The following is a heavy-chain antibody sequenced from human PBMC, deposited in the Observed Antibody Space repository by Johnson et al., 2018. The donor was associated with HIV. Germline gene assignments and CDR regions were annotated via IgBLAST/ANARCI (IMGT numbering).Heavy chain of an antibody. CDR2: IGTAGDT. V-gene: IGHV3-53*01. J-gene: IGHJ3*02. CDR1: GFTVSSNY. Sequence: VQVVESGGGLIQPGGSRRLSCAASGFTVSSNYMSWVRQAPGKGLEWVSVIGTAGDTYYPGSVKGRFTISRENAKNSLYLQMNSLRAEDTAVYYCARDIAIHLLSHDSFDIWGQGTMVTVSS. D-gene: IGHD5-18*01. CDR3: ARDIAIHLLSHDSFDI.